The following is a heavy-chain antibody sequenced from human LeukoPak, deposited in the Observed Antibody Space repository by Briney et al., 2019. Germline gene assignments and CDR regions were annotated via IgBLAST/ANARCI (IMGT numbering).Heavy chain of an antibody. D-gene: IGHD6-19*01. Sequence: GGSLRLSCAASGFTVSSYYMAWVRQAPGKGLEWVSAIYSGGSTYYTDSVKGRFSVSRDISKNTVYLQINSLRVEDAAVYFCARGSGWYDYWGQGTLVTVSS. V-gene: IGHV3-53*01. CDR2: IYSGGST. J-gene: IGHJ4*02. CDR1: GFTVSSYY. CDR3: ARGSGWYDY.